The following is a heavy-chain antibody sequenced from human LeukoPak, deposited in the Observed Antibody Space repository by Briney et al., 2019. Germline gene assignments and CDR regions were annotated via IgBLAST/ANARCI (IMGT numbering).Heavy chain of an antibody. CDR3: ARDSPYCGGDCYPLDY. D-gene: IGHD2-21*02. Sequence: GRSLRLSCAASGFAFSSYGMHWVRQAPGKGLEWVAVIWYDGSNKYYADSVKGRFTISRDNSKNTLYLQMNSLRAEDTAVYYCARDSPYCGGDCYPLDYWGQGTLVTVSS. CDR2: IWYDGSNK. J-gene: IGHJ4*02. V-gene: IGHV3-33*01. CDR1: GFAFSSYG.